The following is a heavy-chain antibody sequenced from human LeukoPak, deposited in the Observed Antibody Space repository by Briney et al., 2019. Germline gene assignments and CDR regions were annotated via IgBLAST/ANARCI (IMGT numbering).Heavy chain of an antibody. CDR3: ARDNSVEDTAWWFDP. CDR2: INPSGGST. V-gene: IGHV1-46*01. Sequence: ASVKVSCKASGYTFTSYYMHWVRQAPGQGLEWRGIINPSGGSTSYAQKFQGRVTMARDMSTSTDYMELSSLRSKDTAVYYCARDNSVEDTAWWFDPWGQGTLVTVSS. CDR1: GYTFTSYY. J-gene: IGHJ5*02. D-gene: IGHD2-15*01.